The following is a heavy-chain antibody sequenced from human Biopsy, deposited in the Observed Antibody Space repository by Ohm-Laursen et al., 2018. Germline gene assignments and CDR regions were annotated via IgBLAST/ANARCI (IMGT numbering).Heavy chain of an antibody. D-gene: IGHD3-9*01. V-gene: IGHV1-69*06. CDR2: NIPILGTG. CDR3: ATKLTGYFHH. CDR1: GYTFTSHD. Sequence: SVKVSCKASGYTFTSHDINLVRQAPGQGLEWLGGNIPILGTGNYAQKFQDRVTVAANTSTSTATMELRSLRSDDTAVYYCATKLTGYFHHWGQGTLVIVSS. J-gene: IGHJ1*01.